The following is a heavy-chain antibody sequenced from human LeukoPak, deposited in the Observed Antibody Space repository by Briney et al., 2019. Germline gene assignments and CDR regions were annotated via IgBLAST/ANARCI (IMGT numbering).Heavy chain of an antibody. CDR1: GYTFTSYW. CDR2: IYPGDSDT. CDR3: ARRGSGWYVDY. D-gene: IGHD6-19*01. V-gene: IGHV5-51*01. Sequence: GEALEISCKGSGYTFTSYWIGWVRQMPGKGLEWMWIIYPGDSDTRYSPSFQGQVSISVDKSISTAYLQRSGLKASDTAMYYCARRGSGWYVDYWGQGTLVTVSS. J-gene: IGHJ4*02.